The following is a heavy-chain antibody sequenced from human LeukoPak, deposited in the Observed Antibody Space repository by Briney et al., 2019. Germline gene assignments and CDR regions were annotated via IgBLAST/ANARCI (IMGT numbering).Heavy chain of an antibody. V-gene: IGHV1-69*05. CDR3: ARVLDYYYYMDV. CDR2: IIPIFGTA. J-gene: IGHJ6*03. D-gene: IGHD3-3*01. CDR1: GGTFSSYA. Sequence: GSSVKVSFKASGGTFSSYAISWVRQAPGQGLEWMGGIIPIFGTANYAQKFQGRVTITTDESTSTAYMELSSLRSEDTAVYYCARVLDYYYYMDVWGKGTTVTVSS.